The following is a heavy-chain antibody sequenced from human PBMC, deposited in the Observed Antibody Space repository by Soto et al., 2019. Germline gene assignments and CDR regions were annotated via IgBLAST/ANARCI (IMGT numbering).Heavy chain of an antibody. Sequence: QVQQQQWGAGLLKPSETLSLTCAVYGGSFSGYYWSWIRQPPGKGLEWIGEINHSGSTNYNPSLKSRVTISVDTSKNQFSLKLSSVTAADTAVYYCARGIIAGAFDIWGQGTMVTVSS. CDR2: INHSGST. CDR1: GGSFSGYY. V-gene: IGHV4-34*01. D-gene: IGHD6-13*01. CDR3: ARGIIAGAFDI. J-gene: IGHJ3*02.